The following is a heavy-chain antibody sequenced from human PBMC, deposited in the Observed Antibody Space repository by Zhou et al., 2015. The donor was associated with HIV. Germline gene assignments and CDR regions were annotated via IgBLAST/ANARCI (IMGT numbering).Heavy chain of an antibody. D-gene: IGHD6-13*01. CDR3: AREIAAAGPRFRLR. CDR2: SSLSLVQ. CDR1: GGTFSSYA. V-gene: IGHV1-69*12. Sequence: QVQLVQSGAEVKKPGSSVKVSCKASGGTFSSYAISWVRQAPGQGLRVDGEGSSLSLVQQTTHRKFQGRVTITADESTSTAYMELSSLRSEDTAVYYCAREIAAAGPRFRLRRGQGNPG. J-gene: IGHJ4*02.